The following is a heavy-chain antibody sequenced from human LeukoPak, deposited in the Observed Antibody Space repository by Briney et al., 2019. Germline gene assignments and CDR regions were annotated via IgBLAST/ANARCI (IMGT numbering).Heavy chain of an antibody. CDR3: ARDNREWQRVLDS. CDR1: GFTFSNFE. J-gene: IGHJ4*02. CDR2: ISSGGTVM. V-gene: IGHV3-48*03. D-gene: IGHD6-6*01. Sequence: GGSLGLSGAAPGFTFSNFEINWFRKAPGKGLEWVSFISSGGTVMYYADSVKGRFTISRDNSKNSLYLQMNSLRDEDTAIYYCARDNREWQRVLDSWGQGTLVTVSS.